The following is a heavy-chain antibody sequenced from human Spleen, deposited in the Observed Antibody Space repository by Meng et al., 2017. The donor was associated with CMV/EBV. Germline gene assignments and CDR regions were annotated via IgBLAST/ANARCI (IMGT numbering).Heavy chain of an antibody. CDR2: IYYSGST. J-gene: IGHJ4*02. CDR1: GGSISSYY. Sequence: GSLRLSCTVSGGSISSYYWGWIRQPPGKGLEWIGSIYYSGSTYYNPSLKSRVTISVDTSKNQFSLKLSSVTAADTAVYYCARESPSGPAAVYWGQGTLVTVSS. D-gene: IGHD2-2*01. CDR3: ARESPSGPAAVY. V-gene: IGHV4-39*07.